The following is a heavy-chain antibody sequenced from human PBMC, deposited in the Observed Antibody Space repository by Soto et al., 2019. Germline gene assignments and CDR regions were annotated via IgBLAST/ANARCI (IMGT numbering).Heavy chain of an antibody. D-gene: IGHD6-13*01. CDR2: IIPIFGTA. Sequence: SVKVSCKASGGTFSSYAISWVRQAPGQGLEWMGGIIPIFGTANYAQKFQGRVTITADESTSTAYMELSSLRSEDTAVYYCARSQQYSSSWYQNYYYYGMDVWCQGTTVTVSS. CDR3: ARSQQYSSSWYQNYYYYGMDV. CDR1: GGTFSSYA. V-gene: IGHV1-69*13. J-gene: IGHJ6*02.